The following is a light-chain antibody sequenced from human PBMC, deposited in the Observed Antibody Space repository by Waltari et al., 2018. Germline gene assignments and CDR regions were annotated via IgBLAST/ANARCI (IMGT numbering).Light chain of an antibody. CDR3: QQTDSIPRT. J-gene: IGKJ2*01. Sequence: DLQMTQHPSSLSASVGERVTITCRASQSISTYLNWYQQKPGNAPSLLIYATFSLLNGVPSRFSDSGSGTDCTLTISSLQPEESAIYYCQQTDSIPRTFGQGSKLEIK. V-gene: IGKV1-39*01. CDR2: ATF. CDR1: QSISTY.